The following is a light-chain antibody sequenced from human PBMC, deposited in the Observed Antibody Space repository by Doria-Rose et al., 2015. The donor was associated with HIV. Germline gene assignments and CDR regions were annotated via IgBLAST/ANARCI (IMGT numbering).Light chain of an antibody. CDR3: MQALQTPYT. J-gene: IGKJ2*01. V-gene: IGKV2-28*01. CDR1: QSLLHTIGYNY. Sequence: PLSLPVTPGQPASISCRSSQSLLHTIGYNYLDWYLQRPGQSPQLLIYLGSNRASGVPDRFSGSGSGTDFTLKISRVEAEDVGVYYCMQALQTPYTFGQGTKLEIK. CDR2: LGS.